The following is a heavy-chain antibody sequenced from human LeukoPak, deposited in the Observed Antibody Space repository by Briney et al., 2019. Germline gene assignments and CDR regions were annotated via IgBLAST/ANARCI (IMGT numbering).Heavy chain of an antibody. Sequence: MASETLSLTRTVSGGSISSSSYYWGWIRQPPGKGLEWIGSIYYSGSTYYNPSLKSRVTISVDTSKNQFSLKLSSVTAADTAVYYCAGEQGATGTHYGMDVWGQGTTVTVSS. J-gene: IGHJ6*02. CDR2: IYYSGST. D-gene: IGHD1-26*01. CDR3: AGEQGATGTHYGMDV. V-gene: IGHV4-39*01. CDR1: GGSISSSSYY.